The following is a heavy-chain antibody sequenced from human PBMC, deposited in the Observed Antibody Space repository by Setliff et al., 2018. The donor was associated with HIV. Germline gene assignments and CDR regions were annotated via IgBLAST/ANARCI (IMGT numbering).Heavy chain of an antibody. Sequence: PSETLSLTCAVYGGSFSGYYWSWIRQPPGKGLEWIGEINHSGSTNYNPSLKSRVTISVDTSMDQFSLKLNSVTAADTAVYYCAAASSWDPLLDHWGQGTLVTVS. J-gene: IGHJ4*02. CDR3: AAASSWDPLLDH. CDR2: INHSGST. D-gene: IGHD6-13*01. CDR1: GGSFSGYY. V-gene: IGHV4-34*01.